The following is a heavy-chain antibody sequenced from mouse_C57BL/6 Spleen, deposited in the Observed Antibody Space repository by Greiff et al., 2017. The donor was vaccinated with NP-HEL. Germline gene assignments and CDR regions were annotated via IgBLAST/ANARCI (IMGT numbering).Heavy chain of an antibody. Sequence: EVQLQQSGPELVKPGASVKISCKASGYTFTDYYMNWVKQSHGKSLEWIGDINPNNGGTSYNQKFKGKATLTVDKSSSTAYIELRSLTSEDSAVYYCARGGSPYYFDYWGQGTTLTVSS. V-gene: IGHV1-26*01. J-gene: IGHJ2*01. CDR1: GYTFTDYY. CDR2: INPNNGGT. CDR3: ARGGSPYYFDY. D-gene: IGHD1-1*01.